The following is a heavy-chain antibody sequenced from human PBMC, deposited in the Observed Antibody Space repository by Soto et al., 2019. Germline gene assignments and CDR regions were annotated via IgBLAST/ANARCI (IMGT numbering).Heavy chain of an antibody. Sequence: SETLSLTCAVYGVSFSGYYWSWIRQPPGKGLEWIGEINHSGSTNYNPSLKSRVTISVDTSKNQFSLKLSSVTAADTALYYCARGLSSAPGYWGQGTLVTVSS. CDR1: GVSFSGYY. V-gene: IGHV4-34*01. J-gene: IGHJ4*02. CDR3: ARGLSSAPGY. CDR2: INHSGST.